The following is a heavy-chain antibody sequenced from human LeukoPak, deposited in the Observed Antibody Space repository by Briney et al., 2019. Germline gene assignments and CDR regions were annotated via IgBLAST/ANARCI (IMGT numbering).Heavy chain of an antibody. Sequence: PGGSLRLSCAASGFSFSNYGMHWVRQAPGKGLEWVAVIWYDGSNKYYADSVKGRFTISRDNSKNTLYVQMNSLRAEDTAIYYCARGRGYRDYDRPLDYWGQGTLVTVSS. CDR2: IWYDGSNK. CDR3: ARGRGYRDYDRPLDY. J-gene: IGHJ4*02. V-gene: IGHV3-33*01. D-gene: IGHD5-12*01. CDR1: GFSFSNYG.